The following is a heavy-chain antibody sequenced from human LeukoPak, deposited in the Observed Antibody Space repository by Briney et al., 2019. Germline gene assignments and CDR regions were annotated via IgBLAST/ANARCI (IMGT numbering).Heavy chain of an antibody. Sequence: GRSLRLSCAASGFTFSSYAMHWVRQAPGKGLEWVAVISYDGSNKYYADSVKGRFTISRDNSKNTLYLQINSLRAEDTAVYYCARSYYYGSGSLDYWGQGTLVTVSS. J-gene: IGHJ4*02. D-gene: IGHD3-10*01. V-gene: IGHV3-30-3*01. CDR1: GFTFSSYA. CDR3: ARSYYYGSGSLDY. CDR2: ISYDGSNK.